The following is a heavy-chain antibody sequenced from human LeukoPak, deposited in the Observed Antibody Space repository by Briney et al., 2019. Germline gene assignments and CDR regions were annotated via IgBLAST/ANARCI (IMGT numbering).Heavy chain of an antibody. D-gene: IGHD5-24*01. V-gene: IGHV1-8*02. J-gene: IGHJ3*02. CDR2: MNPNSGNT. CDR3: ARGSESGWLSRAFDI. Sequence: ASVKVSCKASGYTFTSYGISWVRQAPGQGLEWMGWMNPNSGNTGYAQKFQGRVTMTRNTSISTAYMELSSLRSEDTAVYYCARGSESGWLSRAFDIWGQGTMVTVSS. CDR1: GYTFTSYG.